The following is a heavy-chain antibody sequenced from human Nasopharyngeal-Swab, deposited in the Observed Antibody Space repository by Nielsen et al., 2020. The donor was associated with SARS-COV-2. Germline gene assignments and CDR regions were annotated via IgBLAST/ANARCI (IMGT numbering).Heavy chain of an antibody. CDR2: IYYTGQT. D-gene: IGHD1-26*01. CDR1: GGSIISSSHY. Sequence: SETLSLTCSVTGGSIISSSHYWGWIRQSPGKGLEWIGSIYYTGQTYYNASLESRVTISIDTSKNQFSLQFRSVTAADTATYYCARESGGYYYFYGMDVWGQGTAVTVSS. J-gene: IGHJ6*02. V-gene: IGHV4-39*07. CDR3: ARESGGYYYFYGMDV.